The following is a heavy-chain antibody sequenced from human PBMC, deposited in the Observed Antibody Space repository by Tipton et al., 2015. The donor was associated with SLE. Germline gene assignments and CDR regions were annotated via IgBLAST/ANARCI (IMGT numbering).Heavy chain of an antibody. CDR2: VYYTGNT. J-gene: IGHJ6*02. V-gene: IGHV4-39*07. Sequence: TLSLTCIVSGDSISSSSYYWGWIRQPPGKGLEWVGTVYYTGNTFYNPSLKSRVTILVDTSKNQFSLKLSSVTAADTAVYYCARDTGILYDGMDVWGQGTTVIVSS. CDR3: ARDTGILYDGMDV. CDR1: GDSISSSSYY. D-gene: IGHD2-8*02.